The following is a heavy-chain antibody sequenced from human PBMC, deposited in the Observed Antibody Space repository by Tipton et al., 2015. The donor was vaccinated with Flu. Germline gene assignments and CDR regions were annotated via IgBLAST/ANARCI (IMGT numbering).Heavy chain of an antibody. V-gene: IGHV3-23*01. CDR2: ISGSGGST. Sequence: SLRLSCVASGFTFSSYAMSWVRQVPGKGLEWVSVISGSGGSTYYAASVKGRFTISSDNSKTTLYLQMNSLRVEDTAVYYCARDRVVGAAAGYDYSFYGMDVWGQGITVTVSS. CDR1: GFTFSSYA. D-gene: IGHD1-26*01. CDR3: ARDRVVGAAAGYDYSFYGMDV. J-gene: IGHJ6*02.